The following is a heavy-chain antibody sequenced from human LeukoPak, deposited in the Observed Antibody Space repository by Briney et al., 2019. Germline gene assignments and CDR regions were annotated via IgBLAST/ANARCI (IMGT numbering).Heavy chain of an antibody. CDR2: ISPDGSTT. CDR3: AKARGDSSGYSFDY. CDR1: GFTFSSYW. Sequence: GGSLRLSCAGSGFTFSSYWLHWVRHAPGKGLVWVSRISPDGSTTNLADSVKGRFTISRDNSKNTLYLQMNSLRAEDTAVYYCAKARGDSSGYSFDYWGQGTLVTVSS. V-gene: IGHV3-74*01. J-gene: IGHJ4*02. D-gene: IGHD3-22*01.